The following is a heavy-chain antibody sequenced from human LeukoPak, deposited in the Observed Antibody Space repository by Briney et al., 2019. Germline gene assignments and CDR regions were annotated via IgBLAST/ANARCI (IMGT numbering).Heavy chain of an antibody. Sequence: SETLSLTCTVSGGSISSGGYYWSWIRQHPGKGLGWIGYIDYIGITSYNPSLKSRVTISVDTSKIPFSLNLSSVTAADTGVYYCARDPVRYYGSGSYYHGTFDYWGQGTLVTVSS. CDR2: IDYIGIT. D-gene: IGHD3-10*01. J-gene: IGHJ4*02. CDR1: GGSISSGGYY. CDR3: ARDPVRYYGSGSYYHGTFDY. V-gene: IGHV4-31*03.